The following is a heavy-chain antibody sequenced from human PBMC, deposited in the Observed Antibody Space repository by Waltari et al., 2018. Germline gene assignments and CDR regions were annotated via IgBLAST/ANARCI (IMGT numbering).Heavy chain of an antibody. V-gene: IGHV1-2*06. CDR2: INPNSGGT. D-gene: IGHD6-13*01. CDR3: ARDPLYSSSAGYWFDP. CDR1: GYTFTGYY. Sequence: QVQLVQSGAEVKKPGASVKVSCKASGYTFTGYYMHWVRQAPGQGLEWMGRINPNSGGTNYAQKFQGRVTMTRDTSISTAYMELSRLRSDDTAVYYCARDPLYSSSAGYWFDPWGQGTLVTVSS. J-gene: IGHJ5*02.